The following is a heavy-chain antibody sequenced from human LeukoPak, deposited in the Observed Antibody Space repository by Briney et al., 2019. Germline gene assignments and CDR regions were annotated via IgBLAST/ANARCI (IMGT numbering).Heavy chain of an antibody. V-gene: IGHV4-4*09. D-gene: IGHD3-16*01. CDR1: GGSVGSYY. J-gene: IGHJ3*02. Sequence: SETLSLTCTVSGGSVGSYYWSWIRQPPGKGLEWIGYIYTSGSTNYNPSLNYNPSLKSRVNISVNTSKNQFSLTLSFVTAADTAVYYCARHGGGGRAFDIWGQGTMVTVSS. CDR2: IYTSGST. CDR3: ARHGGGGRAFDI.